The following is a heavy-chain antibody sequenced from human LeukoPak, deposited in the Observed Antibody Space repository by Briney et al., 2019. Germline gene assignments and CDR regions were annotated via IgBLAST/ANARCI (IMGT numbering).Heavy chain of an antibody. CDR3: ARENSQMWSDC. CDR1: GFTFSRYE. D-gene: IGHD2-21*01. CDR2: ITSSGTPI. J-gene: IGHJ4*02. V-gene: IGHV3-48*03. Sequence: GGSPKPSCAASGFTFSRYEMNLVRQAPGKELEGVSYITSSGTPIFYADSVKGRFTISRDSAKTSLYLQMNSLRAEDTAVYYCARENSQMWSDCSGQGSLVTVSS.